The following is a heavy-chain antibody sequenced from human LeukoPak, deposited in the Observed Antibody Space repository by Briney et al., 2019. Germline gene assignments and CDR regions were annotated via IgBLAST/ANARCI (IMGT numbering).Heavy chain of an antibody. V-gene: IGHV4-39*07. CDR2: IYYSGST. CDR1: GGSISSSSYY. CDR3: ARKSYCSSTSCYPVDFDY. J-gene: IGHJ4*02. D-gene: IGHD2-2*01. Sequence: SETLSFTCTVSGGSISSSSYYWGWIRQPPGKGLEWIGSIYYSGSTYYNPSLKSRVTISVDTSKNQFSLKLSSVTAADTAVYYCARKSYCSSTSCYPVDFDYWGQGTLVTVSS.